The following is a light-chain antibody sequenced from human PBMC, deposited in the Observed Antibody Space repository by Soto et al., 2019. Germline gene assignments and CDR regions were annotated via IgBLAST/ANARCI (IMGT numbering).Light chain of an antibody. CDR1: QNVTNS. CDR3: QRYNTWWP. CDR2: DAS. V-gene: IGKV3-15*01. Sequence: IAVTQSPATLSLSPVERATLSCRSSQNVTNSGGWYQQKAGQAPRLLIYDASTRAAGIPARCSGSGCGREFTLTISRLQTEDFALYFCQRYNTWWPFGGGTKLQIK. J-gene: IGKJ4*02.